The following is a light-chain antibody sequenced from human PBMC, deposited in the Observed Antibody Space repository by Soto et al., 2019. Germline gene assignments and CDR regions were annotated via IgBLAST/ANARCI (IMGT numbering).Light chain of an antibody. V-gene: IGKV3-20*01. CDR2: GAS. CDR3: QPYGSSPPWYT. CDR1: QSVSSSY. J-gene: IGKJ2*01. Sequence: ESVLTQSPGTLSLSPGERATLSCRASQSVSSSYLAWYQQKPGQAPRLLIYGASSRATGLPDRFSGSGSGTDFTLTISRLEPEDFAVYYCQPYGSSPPWYTFGQGTKLEIK.